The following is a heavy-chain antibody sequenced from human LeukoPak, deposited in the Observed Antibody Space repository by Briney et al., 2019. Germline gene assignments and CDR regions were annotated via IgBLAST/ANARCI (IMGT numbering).Heavy chain of an antibody. CDR1: GYTFTSYY. CDR3: ARGRGDNSDGFDY. J-gene: IGHJ4*02. CDR2: ISAYNGNT. D-gene: IGHD4-23*01. V-gene: IGHV1-18*04. Sequence: GASVKVSCKASGYTFTSYYTHWVRQAPGQGPEWMGWISAYNGNTNYAQKLQGRVTMTTDTSTNTAYMELKSLRSDDTAVYYCARGRGDNSDGFDYWGQGTLVTVSS.